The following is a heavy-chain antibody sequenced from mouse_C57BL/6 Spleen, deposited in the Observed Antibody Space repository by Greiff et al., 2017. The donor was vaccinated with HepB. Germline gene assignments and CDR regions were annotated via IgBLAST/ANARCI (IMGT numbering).Heavy chain of an antibody. D-gene: IGHD1-1*01. CDR1: GYTFTSYW. Sequence: VQLQQPGAELVKPGASVKVSCKASGYTFTSYWMHWVKQRPGQGLEWIGRINPSDSDTNYNQKFKGKATLTVDKSSSTAYMQLSSLTSEDSAVYYCAIPFLITTVPWFAYWGQGTLVTVSA. V-gene: IGHV1-74*01. CDR2: INPSDSDT. J-gene: IGHJ3*01. CDR3: AIPFLITTVPWFAY.